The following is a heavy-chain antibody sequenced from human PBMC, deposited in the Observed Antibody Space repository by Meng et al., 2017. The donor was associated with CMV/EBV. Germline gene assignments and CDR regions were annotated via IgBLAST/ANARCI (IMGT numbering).Heavy chain of an antibody. CDR3: ARDGAVEMGTPDY. CDR2: ISSSSSYI. V-gene: IGHV3-21*01. CDR1: GFTFSSYS. Sequence: GGSLRLSCAASGFTFSSYSMNWVRQAPGKGLEWVSSISSSSSYIYYADSVKGRFTISRDNAKNSLYLQMNSLRAEDTAVYYCARDGAVEMGTPDYWGQGTLVTVSS. J-gene: IGHJ4*02. D-gene: IGHD5-24*01.